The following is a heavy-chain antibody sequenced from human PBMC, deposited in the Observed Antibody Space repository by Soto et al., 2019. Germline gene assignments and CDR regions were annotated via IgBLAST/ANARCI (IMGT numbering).Heavy chain of an antibody. V-gene: IGHV4-34*01. J-gene: IGHJ6*02. D-gene: IGHD3-10*01. CDR3: ARGRYYYGSGSYYYYGMDV. CDR1: GGSFSGYY. Sequence: SETLSLTCAVYGGSFSGYYWSWIRQPPGKGLEWIGEINHSGSTNYNPSLKSRVTISVDTSKNQFSLKLSSVTAADTAVYYCARGRYYYGSGSYYYYGMDVWGQGTTVTVSS. CDR2: INHSGST.